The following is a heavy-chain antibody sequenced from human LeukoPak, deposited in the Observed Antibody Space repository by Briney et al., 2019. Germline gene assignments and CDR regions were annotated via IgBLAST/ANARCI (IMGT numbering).Heavy chain of an antibody. V-gene: IGHV4-59*01. CDR1: GGSISSYY. D-gene: IGHD5-12*01. Sequence: PSETLSLTCTVSGGSISSYYWSWIRQPPGKGLEWIGYIYYSGSTNYNPSLKSRVTISVDTSKNQFSLKLSSVTAADTAVYYCARGGVGGATNHWGQGTLVTVSS. CDR2: IYYSGST. CDR3: ARGGVGGATNH. J-gene: IGHJ5*02.